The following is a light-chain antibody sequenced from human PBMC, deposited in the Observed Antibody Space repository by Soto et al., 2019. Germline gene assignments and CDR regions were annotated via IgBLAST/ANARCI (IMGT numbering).Light chain of an antibody. CDR2: AAS. CDR1: QSIGKY. CDR3: QQTYNTPLT. Sequence: DIQMTQSPSSLSASVGDRVTITCLASQSIGKYLSWFQQTPGNAPKLLIYAASGLQSGVPSRFSGSGSGTDFTLTINSLQREDFATYYCQQTYNTPLTFGGGTRLEIK. J-gene: IGKJ5*01. V-gene: IGKV1-39*01.